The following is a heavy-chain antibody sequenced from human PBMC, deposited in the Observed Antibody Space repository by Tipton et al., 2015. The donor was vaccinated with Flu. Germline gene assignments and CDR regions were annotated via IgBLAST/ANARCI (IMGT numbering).Heavy chain of an antibody. D-gene: IGHD4-11*01. J-gene: IGHJ5*02. CDR3: ARRDFSNFVSEPKNWFDP. V-gene: IGHV4-38-2*01. CDR1: GDSISSRYY. Sequence: TLSLTCAVSGDSISSRYYWAWIRQLPGRGLEWIGNINPNGNAYHNPSLKSRVTISVDRSKNRFSLKVSSVTAADTAVYYCARRDFSNFVSEPKNWFDPWGQGTLVTVSS. CDR2: INPNGNA.